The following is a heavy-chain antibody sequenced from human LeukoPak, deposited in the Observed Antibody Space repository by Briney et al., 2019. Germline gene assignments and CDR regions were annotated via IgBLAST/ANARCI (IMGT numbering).Heavy chain of an antibody. CDR2: IYYSGST. D-gene: IGHD2-2*01. CDR1: GGSISSGGYY. V-gene: IGHV4-30-4*01. CDR3: AREYQLHNYFDY. Sequence: PSETLSLTCTVSGGSISSGGYYWSWIRQPPGKGLEWIGYIYYSGSTYYNPSLKSRVTISVDTSKNQFSLKLSSVTAADTAVYYCAREYQLHNYFDYWGQGTLVTVSS. J-gene: IGHJ4*02.